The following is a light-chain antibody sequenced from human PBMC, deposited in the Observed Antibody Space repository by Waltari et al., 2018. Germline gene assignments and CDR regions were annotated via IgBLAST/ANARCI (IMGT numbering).Light chain of an antibody. CDR2: WAP. CDR3: QQYHTSPFT. J-gene: IGKJ3*01. CDR1: QSIINSHNGQSY. Sequence: DIVMAQSPDSPAGSLGARAPLHSKSSQSIINSHNGQSYLAWYQHKPGPPPKLLIHWAPTRESGVPDRFSGSGSGTDFTLTISSLQAEDVAIYYCQQYHTSPFTFGPGTKVDI. V-gene: IGKV4-1*01.